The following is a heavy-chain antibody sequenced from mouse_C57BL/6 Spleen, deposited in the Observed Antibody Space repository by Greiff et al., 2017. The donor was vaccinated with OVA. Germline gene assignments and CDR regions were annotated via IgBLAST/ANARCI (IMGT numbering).Heavy chain of an antibody. CDR1: GYTFTSYW. V-gene: IGHV1-61*01. J-gene: IGHJ2*01. D-gene: IGHD3-2*02. CDR3: ARGGSSGLDY. CDR2: IYPSDSET. Sequence: QVQLQQPGAELVRPGSSVKLSCKASGYTFTSYWMDWVKQRPGQGLEWIGNIYPSDSETHYNQKFKDKATLTVDKSSSTAYMQRSSLTSEDSAVYYCARGGSSGLDYWGQGTTLTVSS.